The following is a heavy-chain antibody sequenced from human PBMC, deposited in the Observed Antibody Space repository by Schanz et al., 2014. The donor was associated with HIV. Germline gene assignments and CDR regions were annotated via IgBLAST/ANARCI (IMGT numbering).Heavy chain of an antibody. CDR2: ISESGGRT. CDR3: AKPEYDSRGNSQSHFDY. D-gene: IGHD3-22*01. CDR1: GFNFNNYA. V-gene: IGHV3-23*01. Sequence: EVQLLESGGGLEQPGGSLRLSCAASGFNFNNYAMTWVRQAPGKGREWVPSISESGGRTYYADSVNGRFTISRDNSKNTLYLQMTTLRIDDTAVYYCAKPEYDSRGNSQSHFDYWGQGTLVTVSS. J-gene: IGHJ4*02.